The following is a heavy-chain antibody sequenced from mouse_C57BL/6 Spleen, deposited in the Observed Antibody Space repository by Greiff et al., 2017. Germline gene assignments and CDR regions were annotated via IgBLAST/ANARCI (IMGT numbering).Heavy chain of an antibody. CDR3: ARETAQANYAMDY. CDR2: INPNNGGT. D-gene: IGHD3-2*02. Sequence: EVQLQQSGPELVKPGASVKISCKASGYTFTDYYMNWVKQSHGKSLEWIGDINPNNGGTSYNQKFKGKATLTVDKSSSTAYMELRSLTSEDSAVYYGARETAQANYAMDYWGQGTSVTVSS. J-gene: IGHJ4*01. CDR1: GYTFTDYY. V-gene: IGHV1-26*01.